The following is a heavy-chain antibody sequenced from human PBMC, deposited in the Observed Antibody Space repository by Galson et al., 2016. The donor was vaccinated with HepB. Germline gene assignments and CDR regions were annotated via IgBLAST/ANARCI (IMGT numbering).Heavy chain of an antibody. J-gene: IGHJ4*02. CDR3: VRQSYGDFPSDY. D-gene: IGHD4-17*01. CDR2: IKSKTDGGTT. CDR1: GFTFNNAW. V-gene: IGHV3-15*01. Sequence: SLRLSCAVSGFTFNNAWMSWVRQAPGKGLEWVGRIKSKTDGGTTDYAAPVKGRFTISRDDSKNTLYLQMNSLKAEDTAMYYCVRQSYGDFPSDYWGQETLVTVSS.